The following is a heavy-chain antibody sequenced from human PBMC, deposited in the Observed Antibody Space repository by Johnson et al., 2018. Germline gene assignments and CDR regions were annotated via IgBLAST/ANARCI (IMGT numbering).Heavy chain of an antibody. D-gene: IGHD6-13*01. CDR3: ARDMQQLVTGYYYYYMDV. CDR1: GFTFSSYG. J-gene: IGHJ6*03. CDR2: IWYDGSNK. Sequence: VQLLESGGGVVQPGRSXRLSCAASGFTFSSYGMHWVRQAPGKGLEWVAVIWYDGSNKYCTDSVKGRFTISRDNSKNTLYLQMNSLRAEDTAVYYCARDMQQLVTGYYYYYMDVWGKGTTVTVSS. V-gene: IGHV3-33*01.